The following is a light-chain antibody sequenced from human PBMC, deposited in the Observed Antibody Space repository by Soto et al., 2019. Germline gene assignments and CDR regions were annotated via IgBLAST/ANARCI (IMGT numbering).Light chain of an antibody. Sequence: ESVLTQSPGTLSLSPGERATLSCRASQSITSDFLAWYQQKVGQAPRLLMYAASSRATGIPGRFSGSGSGTDFTLSISRLEPEDFAVYYCQHYDRYPPTFGGGTKVEIK. CDR3: QHYDRYPPT. CDR1: QSITSDF. V-gene: IGKV3-20*01. CDR2: AAS. J-gene: IGKJ4*01.